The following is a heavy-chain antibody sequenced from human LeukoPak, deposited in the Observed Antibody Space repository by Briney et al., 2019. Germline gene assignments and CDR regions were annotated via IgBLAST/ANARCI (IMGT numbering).Heavy chain of an antibody. V-gene: IGHV4-59*01. CDR3: ARDLLYDAFDI. Sequence: PSETLSLTCTVSGGSISSYYWSWIRQPPGKGLEWIGYIYYSGSTNYNPSLKSRVTISVDTSKNQFSLKLSSVTAADTAVYYCARDLLYDAFDIWGQGTIVTVSS. D-gene: IGHD2/OR15-2a*01. J-gene: IGHJ3*02. CDR1: GGSISSYY. CDR2: IYYSGST.